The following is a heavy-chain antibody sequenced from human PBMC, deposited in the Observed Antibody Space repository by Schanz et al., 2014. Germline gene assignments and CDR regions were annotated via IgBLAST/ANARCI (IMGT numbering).Heavy chain of an antibody. D-gene: IGHD2-2*01. CDR3: ARVKQGCSDTSCVLDP. CDR2: IIHDGRT. J-gene: IGHJ5*02. Sequence: QVQLQESGPGLVKPSGTLSLTCAVSGVSISSTNWWHWVRQSPGKGLEWLGEIIHDGRTNYNPSLGSRVTISLDKSENPFSLELTSVTAADTALYFCARVKQGCSDTSCVLDPWGQGTLVTVSS. CDR1: GVSISSTNW. V-gene: IGHV4-4*02.